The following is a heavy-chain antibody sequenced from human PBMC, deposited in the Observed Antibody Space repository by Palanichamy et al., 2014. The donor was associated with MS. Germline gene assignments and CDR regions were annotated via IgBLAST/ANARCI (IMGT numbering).Heavy chain of an antibody. Sequence: QVQLQQWGGRTVEAFGDPVPHLRCLWWVLQWLLLELDPPAPRKGLEWIGEINHSGSTNYNPSLKSRVTISVDTSKKQFSLKLSSVTAADTAVYYCARVGITMVRGAYFGYWGQGTLVTVSS. CDR1: WVLQWLL. CDR3: ARVGITMVRGAYFGY. D-gene: IGHD3-10*01. V-gene: IGHV4-34*01. CDR2: INHSGST. J-gene: IGHJ4*02.